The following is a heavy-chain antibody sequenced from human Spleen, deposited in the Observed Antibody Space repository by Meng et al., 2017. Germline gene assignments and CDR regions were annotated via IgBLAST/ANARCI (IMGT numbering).Heavy chain of an antibody. V-gene: IGHV4-39*01. Sequence: QPQLQESGPGLVKPSEALSLTCSVSGGSISTSGYYWGWIRQPPGKGLEWIGSIGHSGITYYTPSLKSRVTVSIDTSKSQFSLKLTSVTAADTAVYYCARLPGYCSSTSCSNWFDPWGQGTLVTVSS. CDR3: ARLPGYCSSTSCSNWFDP. CDR2: IGHSGIT. D-gene: IGHD2-2*01. J-gene: IGHJ5*02. CDR1: GGSISTSGYY.